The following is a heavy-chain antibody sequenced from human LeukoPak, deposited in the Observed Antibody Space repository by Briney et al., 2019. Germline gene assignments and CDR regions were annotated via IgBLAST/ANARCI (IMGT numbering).Heavy chain of an antibody. CDR1: GFAFADYG. J-gene: IGHJ4*02. Sequence: GGSLRLSCAASGFAFADYGMSWVRQAPGMGLEWASGLNGNGGSRTGYADSVKGRFTISRDNAKNSLYLQMNSLRAEDTAVYYCAKGAIVVVVAAHYFDYWGQGTLVTVSS. V-gene: IGHV3-20*04. D-gene: IGHD2-15*01. CDR2: LNGNGGSRT. CDR3: AKGAIVVVVAAHYFDY.